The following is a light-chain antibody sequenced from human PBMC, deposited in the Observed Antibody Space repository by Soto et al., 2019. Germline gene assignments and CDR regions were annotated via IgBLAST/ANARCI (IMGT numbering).Light chain of an antibody. J-gene: IGKJ1*01. CDR3: QQYGSSSWT. Sequence: EIVLTQSPGTLSLSPGETATLSCRASQTGDSRYLAWYQQRRGQAPRLLIYAASSRATGVPDRFSGSGSGTEFTLTISRLEPEDFAVYYCQQYGSSSWTFGQGTKVDI. V-gene: IGKV3-20*01. CDR2: AAS. CDR1: QTGDSRY.